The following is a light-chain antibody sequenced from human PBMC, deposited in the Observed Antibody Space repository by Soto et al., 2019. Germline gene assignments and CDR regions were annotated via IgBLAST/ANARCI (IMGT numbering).Light chain of an antibody. CDR1: QSISSW. CDR2: TAS. CDR3: QQYNRYPLT. Sequence: DIQMTQSPSTLSASVGDRVTITCRASQSISSWLAWYQQKPGKAPNLLIYTASSLESGVPSRFSGSGSGTEFTLIISSMQPDDYATYYCQQYNRYPLTFGGGTKVEIK. J-gene: IGKJ4*01. V-gene: IGKV1-5*03.